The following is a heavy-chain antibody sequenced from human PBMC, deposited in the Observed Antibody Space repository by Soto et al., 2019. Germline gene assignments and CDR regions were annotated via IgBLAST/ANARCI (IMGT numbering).Heavy chain of an antibody. CDR3: ARSETTGTLNWFDP. D-gene: IGHD4-4*01. CDR2: IYYSGST. V-gene: IGHV4-59*01. Sequence: SETLSLTXTVSGGSISSYYWSWIRQPPGKGLEWIGYIYYSGSTNYNPSLKSRVTISVDTFKNQFSLKLSSVTAADTAVYYCARSETTGTLNWFDPWGQGTLVTVSS. J-gene: IGHJ5*02. CDR1: GGSISSYY.